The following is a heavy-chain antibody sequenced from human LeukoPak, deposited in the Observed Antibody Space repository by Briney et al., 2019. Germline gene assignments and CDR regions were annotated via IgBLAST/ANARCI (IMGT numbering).Heavy chain of an antibody. Sequence: GESLKIPCKASEYSFTSYWIGWVRQMPGKGLEWMGIIYPGDSETRYSPSFQGQVTISADKSISTAYLQRSSLKASDTAMYYCARQSSSGGPEDYWGQGTLVTVSS. CDR1: EYSFTSYW. J-gene: IGHJ4*02. V-gene: IGHV5-51*01. CDR3: ARQSSSGGPEDY. CDR2: IYPGDSET. D-gene: IGHD2-15*01.